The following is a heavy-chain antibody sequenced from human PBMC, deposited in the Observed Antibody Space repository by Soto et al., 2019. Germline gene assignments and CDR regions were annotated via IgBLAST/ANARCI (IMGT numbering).Heavy chain of an antibody. Sequence: SVKVSCKASGGTFSSYAISWVRQAPGQGLEWMGGIIPIFGTANYAQKFQGRVTITADESTSTAYMVLSSLRSEDTAVYYCARGGTAMEPYYYYYGMDVWGQGTTVTVSS. V-gene: IGHV1-69*13. CDR3: ARGGTAMEPYYYYYGMDV. J-gene: IGHJ6*02. D-gene: IGHD5-18*01. CDR1: GGTFSSYA. CDR2: IIPIFGTA.